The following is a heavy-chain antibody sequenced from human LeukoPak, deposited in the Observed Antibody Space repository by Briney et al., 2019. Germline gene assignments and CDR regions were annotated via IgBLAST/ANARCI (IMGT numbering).Heavy chain of an antibody. CDR2: INPNSGGT. CDR3: ARDQGGGYSYGYSY. Sequence: GASVKVSCKASGYTFTCYYMHWVRQAPGQGLEWMGWINPNSGGTNYAQKFQGRVTMTRDTSISTAYMELSRLRSDDTAVYYCARDQGGGYSYGYSYWGQGTLVTVSS. D-gene: IGHD5-18*01. V-gene: IGHV1-2*02. J-gene: IGHJ4*02. CDR1: GYTFTCYY.